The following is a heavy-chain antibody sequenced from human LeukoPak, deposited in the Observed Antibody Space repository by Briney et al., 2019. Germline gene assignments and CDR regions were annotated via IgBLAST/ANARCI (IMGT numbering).Heavy chain of an antibody. CDR2: IRWDGGST. Sequence: GGSLRLSCAVSGCTFDDYTMHWVRQAPGKGLEWVYLIRWDGGSTYYADSVKGRFTISRDNSKNSLYLQMNSLRTEDTALYYCAKDNYGSGSHPSSNWFDPWGPGTLVTVSS. J-gene: IGHJ5*02. CDR1: GCTFDDYT. CDR3: AKDNYGSGSHPSSNWFDP. D-gene: IGHD3-10*01. V-gene: IGHV3-43*01.